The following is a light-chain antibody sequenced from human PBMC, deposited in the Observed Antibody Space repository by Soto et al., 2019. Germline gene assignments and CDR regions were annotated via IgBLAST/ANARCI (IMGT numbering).Light chain of an antibody. Sequence: DIVMTQSPDSLAVSLGERATINCKSSQSVLYSSNNKNYLAWYQQKPGQPPKLLIYWASTRESGVPDRFSGSGSGTDFTLTIVSLQAEDVAVYYCQQYYSTPFFGGGTKVEIK. CDR1: QSVLYSSNNKNY. J-gene: IGKJ4*01. CDR3: QQYYSTPF. V-gene: IGKV4-1*01. CDR2: WAS.